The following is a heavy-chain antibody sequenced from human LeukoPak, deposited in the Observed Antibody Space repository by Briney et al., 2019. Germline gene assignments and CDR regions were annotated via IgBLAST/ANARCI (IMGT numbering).Heavy chain of an antibody. J-gene: IGHJ4*02. Sequence: GASVNVSCKASGYTFTSYDINWVRHATGQGLEWMGWMNPNSGNTGYAQKFQGRVTITRNTSISTVYMELSSLRSEDTAVYYCARARGPRQKDDYWGQGTLVTVSS. D-gene: IGHD3-10*01. CDR1: GYTFTSYD. CDR2: MNPNSGNT. V-gene: IGHV1-8*03. CDR3: ARARGPRQKDDY.